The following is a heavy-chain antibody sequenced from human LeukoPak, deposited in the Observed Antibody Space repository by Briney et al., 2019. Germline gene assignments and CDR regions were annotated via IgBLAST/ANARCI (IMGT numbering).Heavy chain of an antibody. J-gene: IGHJ4*02. Sequence: SSETLSLTCTVSGGSISSYYWSWIRQPAGKGLEWIGRIYTSGSTNYNPSLKSRVTISVDTSKNQFSLKLSSVTAADTAVYYCVTGQWLVPVSYWGQGTLVTVSS. CDR3: VTGQWLVPVSY. CDR2: IYTSGST. V-gene: IGHV4-4*07. CDR1: GGSISSYY. D-gene: IGHD6-19*01.